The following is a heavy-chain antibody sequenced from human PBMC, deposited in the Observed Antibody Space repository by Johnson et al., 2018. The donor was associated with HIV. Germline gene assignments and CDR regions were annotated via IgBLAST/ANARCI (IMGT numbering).Heavy chain of an antibody. J-gene: IGHJ3*02. Sequence: VQLVESGGGLVQPGGSLRLSCAASGFTFSSYAMSWVRQALGKGLEWVAVVCCGGGSTYYADSVKGRFTISRHNAKNTLYLQMNSLRAEDTAIYYCAKEVEYNSDYYDAFDIWGQGTMVTVSS. CDR2: VCCGGGST. D-gene: IGHD6-19*01. CDR3: AKEVEYNSDYYDAFDI. V-gene: IGHV3-23*04. CDR1: GFTFSSYA.